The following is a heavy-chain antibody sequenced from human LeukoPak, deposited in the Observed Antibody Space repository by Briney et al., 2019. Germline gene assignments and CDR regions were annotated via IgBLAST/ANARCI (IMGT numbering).Heavy chain of an antibody. CDR1: GDSISNYF. Sequence: MPSETLSHTCTVPGDSISNYFWSWIRQPPGKGLEWIGYMHNGVHTNYNPSLKSRVTISGDTSKNQFTLKLTSVTAADTAVYYCAATIKRDYGDTNLDYWGQGTLVTVSS. CDR2: MHNGVHT. J-gene: IGHJ4*02. CDR3: AATIKRDYGDTNLDY. V-gene: IGHV4-59*01. D-gene: IGHD4/OR15-4a*01.